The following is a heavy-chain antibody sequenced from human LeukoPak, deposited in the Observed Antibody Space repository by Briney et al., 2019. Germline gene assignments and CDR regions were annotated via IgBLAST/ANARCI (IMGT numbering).Heavy chain of an antibody. CDR3: ARDRQYCSGGSCSPYYYYYMDV. CDR1: GFTFSSYS. Sequence: PGGSLRLSCAASGFTFSSYSMNWVRQAPGKGLEWVSSISSSSSYIYYADSVKGRFTISRDNAKNSLYLQMNSLRAEDTAVYYCARDRQYCSGGSCSPYYYYYMDVWGKGTRSPSP. D-gene: IGHD2-15*01. J-gene: IGHJ6*03. V-gene: IGHV3-21*01. CDR2: ISSSSSYI.